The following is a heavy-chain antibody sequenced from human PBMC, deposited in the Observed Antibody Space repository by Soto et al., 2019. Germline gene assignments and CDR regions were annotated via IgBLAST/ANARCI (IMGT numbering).Heavy chain of an antibody. CDR3: AGSSGWWRLDV. D-gene: IGHD6-19*01. J-gene: IGHJ6*02. CDR2: MHHSGST. V-gene: IGHV4-4*02. Sequence: QVQLQESGPGLVKPSETLSLTCGVSGDSINNGFWWTWVRQPPGKGLEWIGEMHHSGSTNYNLSLNSRASISLDKSKNQFSLNLSSVTAADTAVYFCAGSSGWWRLDVWGQGTTVTVSS. CDR1: GDSINNGFW.